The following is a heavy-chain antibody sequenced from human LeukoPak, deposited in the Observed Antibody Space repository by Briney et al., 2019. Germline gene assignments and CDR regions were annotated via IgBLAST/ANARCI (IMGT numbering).Heavy chain of an antibody. CDR3: AKTTYGSGSYSFFDY. CDR2: ISYDGSNK. V-gene: IGHV3-30*04. D-gene: IGHD3-10*01. Sequence: GGSLRLSCAASGFTFSSYAMHWVRQAPGKGLEGVAVISYDGSNKYYADSVKGRFTISRDNSKNTLYLQMNSLRAEDTAVYYCAKTTYGSGSYSFFDYWGQGTLVTVSS. J-gene: IGHJ4*02. CDR1: GFTFSSYA.